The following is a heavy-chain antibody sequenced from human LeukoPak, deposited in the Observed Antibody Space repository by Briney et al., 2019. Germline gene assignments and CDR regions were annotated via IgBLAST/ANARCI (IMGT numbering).Heavy chain of an antibody. J-gene: IGHJ4*02. CDR1: GSTFSGYS. CDR2: ISISTSTI. Sequence: GSLRLSCAASGSTFSGYSMNWVRQAPGKGLEWVSYISISTSTIYYADSVKGRFTISRDNAKNSLYLQMNSLRAEDTAVYYCARSIAAAYGYWGQGTLVTVSS. CDR3: ARSIAAAYGY. D-gene: IGHD6-13*01. V-gene: IGHV3-48*04.